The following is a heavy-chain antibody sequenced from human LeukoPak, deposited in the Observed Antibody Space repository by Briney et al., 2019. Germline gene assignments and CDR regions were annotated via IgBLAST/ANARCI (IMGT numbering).Heavy chain of an antibody. V-gene: IGHV3-7*01. CDR2: IKQDGREK. CDR3: ARHRSGGSQDDAFDI. D-gene: IGHD2-15*01. J-gene: IGHJ3*02. CDR1: EFTFSTYW. Sequence: GGSLRLSCAASEFTFSTYWMSWLRQAPGKGREWVADIKQDGREKYYVDSVKGRFTIARQHAKNSVFLQMNSLRAEDTAVYYCARHRSGGSQDDAFDIWGQGTMVTVSS.